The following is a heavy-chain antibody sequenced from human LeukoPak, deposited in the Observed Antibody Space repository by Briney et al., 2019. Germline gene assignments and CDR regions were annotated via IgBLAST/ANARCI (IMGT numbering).Heavy chain of an antibody. Sequence: GGSLRLSCTVSGFTVSSNSMSWVRQAPGKGLEWVSFIYSDNTHYSDSVKGRFTISRDNSKNTLYLQMNSLRADDTAVYYCAREVRGDYFDFWGQGTLVTVSS. CDR1: GFTVSSNS. CDR2: IYSDNT. D-gene: IGHD3-16*01. CDR3: AREVRGDYFDF. J-gene: IGHJ4*02. V-gene: IGHV3-53*01.